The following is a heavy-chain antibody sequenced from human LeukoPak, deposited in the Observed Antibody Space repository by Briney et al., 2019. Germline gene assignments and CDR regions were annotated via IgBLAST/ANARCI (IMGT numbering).Heavy chain of an antibody. CDR3: ARRTKTYYYDSSGIDY. V-gene: IGHV3-48*02. D-gene: IGHD3-22*01. J-gene: IGHJ4*02. CDR2: ISSSSSTI. Sequence: AGGSLRLSCAASGFTFSSYSMNWVRQAPGKGLEWVSYISSSSSTIYYADSVKGRFTISRDNAKNSLYLQMNSLGDEDTAVHYCARRTKTYYYDSSGIDYWGQGTLVTVSS. CDR1: GFTFSSYS.